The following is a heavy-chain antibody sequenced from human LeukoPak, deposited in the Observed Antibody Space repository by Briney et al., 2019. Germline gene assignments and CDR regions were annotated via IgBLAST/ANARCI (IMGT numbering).Heavy chain of an antibody. CDR2: ISSSSSYI. J-gene: IGHJ2*01. CDR1: GFTFSSYS. Sequence: GGSLRLSCAASGFTFSSYSMNWVRQAPGKGLEWVSSISSSSSYIYYADSVKGRFTISRDNAKNSLYLQMNSLRAEDTAVYYCARADQDWYFDLWGRGTLVTVSS. CDR3: ARADQDWYFDL. V-gene: IGHV3-21*01.